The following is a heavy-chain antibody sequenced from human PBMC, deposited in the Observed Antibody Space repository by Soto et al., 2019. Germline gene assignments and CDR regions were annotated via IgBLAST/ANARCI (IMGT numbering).Heavy chain of an antibody. D-gene: IGHD3-3*01. Sequence: GGSLRLSCAASGFTFSSYAMSWVRQAPGKGLEWVSAISGSGGSTYYADSVKGRFTISRDNSKNTLYLQMNSLRAEDTAVYYCAKDPHYDFWSGPLRVGYFDYWGQGTLVTVSS. V-gene: IGHV3-23*01. CDR1: GFTFSSYA. CDR2: ISGSGGST. J-gene: IGHJ4*02. CDR3: AKDPHYDFWSGPLRVGYFDY.